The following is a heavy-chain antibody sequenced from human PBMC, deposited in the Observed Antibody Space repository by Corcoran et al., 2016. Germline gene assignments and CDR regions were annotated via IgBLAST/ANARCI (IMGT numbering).Heavy chain of an antibody. J-gene: IGHJ4*02. D-gene: IGHD6-6*01. CDR2: ISYSSTTI. CDR3: ARGGDGSSPRKYSFDY. Sequence: EVQLVESGGGLVQPGGSLGLSCAASGFTFSSYSINWVRQTPGKGLEWISYISYSSTTIYYADSVKGRFTISRDNAKNSLFLQMHSLRAEDTAVYYCARGGDGSSPRKYSFDYWGQGTHVTVSS. V-gene: IGHV3-48*04. CDR1: GFTFSSYS.